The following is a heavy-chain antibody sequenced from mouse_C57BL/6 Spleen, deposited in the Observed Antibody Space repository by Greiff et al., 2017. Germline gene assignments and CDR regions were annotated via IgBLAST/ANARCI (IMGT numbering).Heavy chain of an antibody. CDR2: IYPSDSET. CDR1: GYTFTSYW. D-gene: IGHD4-1*02. J-gene: IGHJ2*01. V-gene: IGHV1-61*01. Sequence: QVQLQQPGAELVRPGSSVKLSCKASGYTFTSYWMDWVKQRPGQGLEWIGNIYPSDSETHYNQKFKDKATLTVDKSSSTAYMQLSSLTSEDSAVYYCARSPPQLGFDYWGQGTTLTVSS. CDR3: ARSPPQLGFDY.